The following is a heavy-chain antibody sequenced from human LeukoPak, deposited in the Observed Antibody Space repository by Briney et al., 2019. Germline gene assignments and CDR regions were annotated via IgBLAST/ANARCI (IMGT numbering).Heavy chain of an antibody. Sequence: GGSLRLSCAVSGFTFSSYAMNWVRQAPGKGLEWVANIKQDGSKKSYVDSVKGRFTISRDNAKNSLYLQMNSLRAEDTAIYYCTRVGYIDEGIDYWGQGTLVTVSS. J-gene: IGHJ4*02. CDR1: GFTFSSYA. D-gene: IGHD5-24*01. CDR2: IKQDGSKK. V-gene: IGHV3-7*04. CDR3: TRVGYIDEGIDY.